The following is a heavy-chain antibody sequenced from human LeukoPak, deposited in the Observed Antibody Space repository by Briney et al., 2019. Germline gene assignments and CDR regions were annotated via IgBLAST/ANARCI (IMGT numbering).Heavy chain of an antibody. J-gene: IGHJ4*02. CDR2: IYYSGST. V-gene: IGHV4-59*08. Sequence: SETLSLTCTVSGGSISSYYWSWIRQPPGKGLEWIGYIYYSGSTNYNPSLKSRVTISVDTSKNQFSLKLSSVTAADTAVYYCARHGTDTYYYGAGSYPYYFDYWGQGTLVTVSS. D-gene: IGHD3-10*01. CDR3: ARHGTDTYYYGAGSYPYYFDY. CDR1: GGSISSYY.